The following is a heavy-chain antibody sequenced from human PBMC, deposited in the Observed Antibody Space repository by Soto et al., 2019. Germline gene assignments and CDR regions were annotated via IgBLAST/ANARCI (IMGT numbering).Heavy chain of an antibody. V-gene: IGHV3-73*01. CDR3: TRHDVQQQL. Sequence: GGSLRLSCAASGFTFSGSAMHWVRQASGKGLEWVGRIRSKANSYATAYAASVKGRFTISRDDSKNTAYLQMNSLKTEDTAVYYCTRHDVQQQLWGQGTLVTVSS. J-gene: IGHJ4*02. CDR2: IRSKANSYAT. CDR1: GFTFSGSA. D-gene: IGHD6-13*01.